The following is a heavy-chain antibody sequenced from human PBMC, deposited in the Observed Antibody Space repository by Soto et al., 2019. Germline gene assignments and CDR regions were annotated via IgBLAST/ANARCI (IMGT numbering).Heavy chain of an antibody. CDR2: ISGDNGNT. D-gene: IGHD2-21*01. V-gene: IGHV1-18*04. J-gene: IGHJ6*02. Sequence: QVVLEQSGGEVKKPGASVKVSCKASGYTFSGYSITLVRQAPGQVLDWLGRISGDNGNTNYARTLRGRLTLTTDTSTSTAYMELRSLTSADTAVYYCARDVFCGGAPACPDMDVWGQGTTVTVSS. CDR1: GYTFSGYS. CDR3: ARDVFCGGAPACPDMDV.